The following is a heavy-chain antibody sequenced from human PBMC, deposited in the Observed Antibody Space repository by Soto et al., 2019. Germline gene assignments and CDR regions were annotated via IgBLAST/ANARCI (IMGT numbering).Heavy chain of an antibody. Sequence: GGSLRLSCAASGFTFSSYAMSWVRQAPGKGLEWVSAISGSGGSTYYADSVKGRFTISRDNSKNTLYLQMNSLRAEDAAVYYCAKDQNIQLWPRYYYYGMDVWGQGTTVTVSS. D-gene: IGHD5-18*01. J-gene: IGHJ6*02. CDR3: AKDQNIQLWPRYYYYGMDV. CDR1: GFTFSSYA. V-gene: IGHV3-23*01. CDR2: ISGSGGST.